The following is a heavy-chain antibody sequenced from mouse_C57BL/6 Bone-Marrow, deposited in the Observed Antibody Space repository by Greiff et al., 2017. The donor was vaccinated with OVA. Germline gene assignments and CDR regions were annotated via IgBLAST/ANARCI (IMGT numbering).Heavy chain of an antibody. J-gene: IGHJ1*03. Sequence: QVQLQQSGAELVRPGASVKLSCKASGYTFTDYYINWVKQRPGQGLEWIARIYPGSGNTYYNEKFKGKATLTAEKSSSTAYMQLSSLTSEDSAVYFCEIYYYGSRYFDVWGTGTTVTVSS. CDR1: GYTFTDYY. D-gene: IGHD1-1*01. CDR3: EIYYYGSRYFDV. V-gene: IGHV1-76*01. CDR2: IYPGSGNT.